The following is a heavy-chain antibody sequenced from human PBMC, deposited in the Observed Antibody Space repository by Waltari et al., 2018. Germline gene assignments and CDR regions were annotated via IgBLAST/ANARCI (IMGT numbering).Heavy chain of an antibody. CDR3: ARARGQQQLVKSEYFQH. CDR1: GGSISSSSYY. J-gene: IGHJ1*01. V-gene: IGHV4-39*07. D-gene: IGHD6-13*01. Sequence: QLQLQESGPGLVKPSETLSLTCTVSGGSISSSSYYWGWIRQPPGKGLEWIGSIYYGGPTYDSPSLKSQVTVPEDTSKNQFSLKLSAVTAADTAVYYCARARGQQQLVKSEYFQHWGQGTLVTVSS. CDR2: IYYGGPT.